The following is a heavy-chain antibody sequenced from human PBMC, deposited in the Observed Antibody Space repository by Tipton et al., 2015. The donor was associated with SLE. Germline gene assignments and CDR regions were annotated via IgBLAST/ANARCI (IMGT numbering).Heavy chain of an antibody. D-gene: IGHD1-14*01. CDR1: GFTFSSYG. Sequence: SLRLSCAASGFTFSSYGMHWVRQAPGKGLEWVAFIRYDGSNKYYADSVKGRFTISRDNSKNTLYLQMNSLRAEDTAVYYCARPDVGSGYYYYMDVWGKGTTVTVSS. CDR2: IRYDGSNK. CDR3: ARPDVGSGYYYYMDV. J-gene: IGHJ6*03. V-gene: IGHV3-30*02.